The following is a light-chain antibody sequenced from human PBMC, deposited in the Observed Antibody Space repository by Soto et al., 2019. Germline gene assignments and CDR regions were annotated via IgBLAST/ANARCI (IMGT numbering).Light chain of an antibody. Sequence: IVLTQSPSTLSLSPGERATLSCRASQSVSSYLAWYQQKPGQAPRLLIYDASNRATGIPARFSGSGSGTDFTLTISSLQPDDFATYYCQQYNSYSRTFGQGTKVHIK. V-gene: IGKV3-11*01. CDR2: DAS. J-gene: IGKJ1*01. CDR1: QSVSSY. CDR3: QQYNSYSRT.